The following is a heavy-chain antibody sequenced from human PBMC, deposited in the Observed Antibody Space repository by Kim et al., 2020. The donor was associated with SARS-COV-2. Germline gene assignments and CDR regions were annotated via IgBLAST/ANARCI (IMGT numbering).Heavy chain of an antibody. V-gene: IGHV1-46*01. CDR1: GYTLTTYY. CDR2: TNPSGGTT. Sequence: ASVKVSCKTSGYTLTTYYWHWLRQPPGQGLEWMGITNPSGGTTTSAQKFQGRVAMTWDMSTSTVYMELSSLRSEDTAVYYCARDWNAGNPCDWGQGTLVAVSS. D-gene: IGHD1-1*01. CDR3: ARDWNAGNPCD. J-gene: IGHJ4*02.